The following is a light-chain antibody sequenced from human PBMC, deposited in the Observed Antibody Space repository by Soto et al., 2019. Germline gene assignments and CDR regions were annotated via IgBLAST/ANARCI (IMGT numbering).Light chain of an antibody. CDR1: QGISSY. CDR2: AAS. V-gene: IGKV1-8*01. J-gene: IGKJ4*01. Sequence: AIRMTQSPSSLSASTGDRVTITCRASQGISSYLAWYQQKPGKAPKLLLYAASTLQSGVPSRFSGSGSGTDFTLTISCLQSEDFATYYCQQYCQTPLTFGGGTKVEIK. CDR3: QQYCQTPLT.